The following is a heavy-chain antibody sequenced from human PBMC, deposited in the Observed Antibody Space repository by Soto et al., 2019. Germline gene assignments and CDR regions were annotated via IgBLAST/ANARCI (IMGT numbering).Heavy chain of an antibody. CDR3: TTGSVEGV. D-gene: IGHD2-15*01. Sequence: EVQLVESGGGFIQPGGSLRLSCAASGLPISNAWMNWVRQAPGKGLEWVGRIKTKSAGGPTDYAAAVKGRFTVSRDDSKNTLYLQMNSLKTEDTAVYYCTTGSVEGVWGQGTTVTVSS. V-gene: IGHV3-15*07. CDR2: IKTKSAGGPT. J-gene: IGHJ6*02. CDR1: GLPISNAW.